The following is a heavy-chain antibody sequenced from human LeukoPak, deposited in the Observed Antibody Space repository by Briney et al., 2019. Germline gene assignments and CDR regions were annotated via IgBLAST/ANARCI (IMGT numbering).Heavy chain of an antibody. Sequence: GGSLRLSCAASGFTFSSYALHWVRQAPGKGLEWVAVICYDGSNKYYADPVKGRFTISRDNSKNTLYLQMNSLRPGDTAVYYCARDVAMAAARFDYWGQGTLVTVSS. CDR3: ARDVAMAAARFDY. J-gene: IGHJ4*02. CDR2: ICYDGSNK. V-gene: IGHV3-30*04. CDR1: GFTFSSYA. D-gene: IGHD6-19*01.